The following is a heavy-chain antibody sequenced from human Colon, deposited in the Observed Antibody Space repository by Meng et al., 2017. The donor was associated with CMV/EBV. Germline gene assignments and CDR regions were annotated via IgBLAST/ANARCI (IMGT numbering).Heavy chain of an antibody. J-gene: IGHJ4*02. D-gene: IGHD3-3*01. V-gene: IGHV3-15*01. CDR2: IKSETRGGTT. CDR1: GPTVNNVW. CDR3: KADSSVGPRPLFGD. Sequence: GGSLRPSCIVSGPTVNNVWMSWARQVSGKGLEWVGYIKSETRGGTTHYAESVGGRFSMSRDTSKNAFYLQMNNLKLEDTAVYYCKADSSVGPRPLFGDWGQGTLVTVSS.